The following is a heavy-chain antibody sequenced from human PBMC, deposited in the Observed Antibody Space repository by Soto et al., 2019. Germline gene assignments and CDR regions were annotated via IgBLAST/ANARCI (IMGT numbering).Heavy chain of an antibody. V-gene: IGHV3-21*01. D-gene: IGHD6-6*01. CDR2: ISSSSSYI. CDR3: AREYSSSSIPDY. J-gene: IGHJ4*02. Sequence: EVQLVESGGGLVKPGGSLRLSCAASGFTFSSYSMNWVRQAPGKGLEWASSISSSSSYIYYADSVKGRFTISRDNAKNSLYLQMNSLRAEDTAVYYCAREYSSSSIPDYWGQGTLVTVSS. CDR1: GFTFSSYS.